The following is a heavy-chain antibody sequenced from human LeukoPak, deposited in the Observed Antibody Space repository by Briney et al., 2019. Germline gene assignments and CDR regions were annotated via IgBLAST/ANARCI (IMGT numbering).Heavy chain of an antibody. V-gene: IGHV1-18*01. Sequence: ASVKVSCKASGYTFTTYGISWVRQAPGQGLEWMGWISTYNGHTNYAQKFQDRVTMTTDTSTSTFFMELRSLRSDDSAVYYCARMTVGATIGDYWGQGTLVTVSS. CDR2: ISTYNGHT. D-gene: IGHD1-26*01. J-gene: IGHJ4*02. CDR3: ARMTVGATIGDY. CDR1: GYTFTTYG.